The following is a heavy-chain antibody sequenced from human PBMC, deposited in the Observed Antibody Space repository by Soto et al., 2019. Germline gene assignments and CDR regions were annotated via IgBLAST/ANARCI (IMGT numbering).Heavy chain of an antibody. Sequence: QLQLQESGPGLVKPSETLSLTCTVSGDSISSSPYYWGWIRQPPGKGLEWIGSMFYSGGASHNPSLKSRVTISVDTSKNQLSLQLSSVTAADTAVYYCARLESALCTGSGCQMYWGQGTLVTVSS. V-gene: IGHV4-39*01. CDR3: ARLESALCTGSGCQMY. CDR1: GDSISSSPYY. CDR2: MFYSGGA. D-gene: IGHD2-8*02. J-gene: IGHJ4*02.